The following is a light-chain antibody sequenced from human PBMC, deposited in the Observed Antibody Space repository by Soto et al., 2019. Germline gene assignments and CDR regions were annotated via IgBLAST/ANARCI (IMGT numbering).Light chain of an antibody. Sequence: DIQLTQSPSFLSASVGDRITITCRASQGISRYVAWYQQKPGKAPKVLIYAASTLKSGVPSRFSGSGSGTEFTLTISSLQPEDFATYHCQQFKNYPLTFGGGTRVEIK. CDR2: AAS. J-gene: IGKJ4*01. CDR1: QGISRY. CDR3: QQFKNYPLT. V-gene: IGKV1-9*01.